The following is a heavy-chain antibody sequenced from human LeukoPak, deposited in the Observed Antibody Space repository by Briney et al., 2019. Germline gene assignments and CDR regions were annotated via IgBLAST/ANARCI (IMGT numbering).Heavy chain of an antibody. CDR3: VRGGEIGLDY. CDR2: IASTGET. CDR1: GFRFSTSA. Sequence: GGSLRLSCAASGFRFSTSAMRWVRQGSGRGLEWVSSIASTGETYYAPSVKGRFTIYRENAKNSLYLQMNSLRGGDTAIYHCVRGGEIGLDYWGQGTLVTVSS. V-gene: IGHV3-13*01. D-gene: IGHD3-16*01. J-gene: IGHJ4*02.